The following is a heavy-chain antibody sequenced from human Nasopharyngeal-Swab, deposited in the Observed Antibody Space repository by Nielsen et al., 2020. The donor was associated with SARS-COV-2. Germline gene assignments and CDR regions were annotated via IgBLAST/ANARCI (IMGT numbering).Heavy chain of an antibody. CDR2: ISGYNGKT. CDR3: AREGRLWLPDY. V-gene: IGHV1-18*01. J-gene: IGHJ4*02. D-gene: IGHD5-18*01. CDR1: GYTLTSYG. Sequence: ASVKVSCKASGYTLTSYGISWVRQAPGQGPEWMGWISGYNGKTKYAQMLQGRITMTTDTSTSTAYMELRSLKSDDTAVYHCAREGRLWLPDYWGQGTLVTVSS.